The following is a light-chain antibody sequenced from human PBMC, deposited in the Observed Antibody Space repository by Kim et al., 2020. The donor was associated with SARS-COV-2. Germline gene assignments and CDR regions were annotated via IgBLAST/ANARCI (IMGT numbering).Light chain of an antibody. CDR2: DAS. CDR1: QGISSA. V-gene: IGKV1-13*02. J-gene: IGKJ5*01. CDR3: QHFNSYPIT. Sequence: ASVGDRVTITCRASQGISSALAWYQQKPGKAPKLLFYDASSLQSGVPSRFSGSGSGTDFTLTISSLQPEDFATFYCQHFNSYPITFGQGTRLEIK.